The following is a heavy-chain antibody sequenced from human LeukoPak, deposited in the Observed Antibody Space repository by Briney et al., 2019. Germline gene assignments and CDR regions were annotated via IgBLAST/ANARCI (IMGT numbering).Heavy chain of an antibody. Sequence: GGSLRLSCAASGFTFDDYAMHWVRQAPGKGLEWVSGISWDSGSIGYADSVKGRFTISRDNAKNSLYLQMNSLRAEDTALYYCAKDIRPGHSSSWYDYWGQGTLVTVSS. CDR2: ISWDSGSI. D-gene: IGHD6-13*01. CDR1: GFTFDDYA. J-gene: IGHJ4*02. V-gene: IGHV3-9*01. CDR3: AKDIRPGHSSSWYDY.